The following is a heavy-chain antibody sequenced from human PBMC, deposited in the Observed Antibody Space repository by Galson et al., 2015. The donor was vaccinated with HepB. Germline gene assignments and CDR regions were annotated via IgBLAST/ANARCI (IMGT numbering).Heavy chain of an antibody. D-gene: IGHD3-16*01. CDR1: GFTFSSYA. J-gene: IGHJ2*01. CDR2: ISYDGSNK. V-gene: IGHV3-30-3*01. Sequence: SLRLSCAASGFTFSSYAMHWVRQAPGKGLEWVAVISYDGSNKYYADSVKGRFTISRDNSKNTLYLQMNSLRAEDTAVYYCATSFGGRRLPSDLWGRGTLVTVSS. CDR3: ATSFGGRRLPSDL.